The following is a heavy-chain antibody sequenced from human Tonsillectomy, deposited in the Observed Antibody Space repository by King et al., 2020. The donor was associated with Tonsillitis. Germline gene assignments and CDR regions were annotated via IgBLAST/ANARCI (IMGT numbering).Heavy chain of an antibody. D-gene: IGHD1-26*01. Sequence: VQLVESGGGLVNPGGSLRLSCEASGCSFDNAWWTWISQAPWEGLGWVGRIKSKNDGGTTDYAAPVKGRFTMSIDDSKNTVYLQMNSVKTEETGLYYCATAVGATGMDYWGQGTLVTVSS. V-gene: IGHV3-15*01. CDR2: IKSKNDGGTT. CDR1: GCSFDNAW. CDR3: ATAVGATGMDY. J-gene: IGHJ4*02.